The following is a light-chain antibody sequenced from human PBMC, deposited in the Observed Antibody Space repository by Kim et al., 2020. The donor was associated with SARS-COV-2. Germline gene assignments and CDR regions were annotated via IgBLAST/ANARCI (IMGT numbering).Light chain of an antibody. Sequence: GQRITISCSGSTSNIGNNYVSWYQQVPGAAPKVLIYRNTVRPSGVPDRFSGSKSVTSASLAISGLQSEDEAVYYCATWEDSLSGPVFGGGTKVTVL. J-gene: IGLJ2*01. CDR3: ATWEDSLSGPV. CDR1: TSNIGNNY. V-gene: IGLV1-47*01. CDR2: RNT.